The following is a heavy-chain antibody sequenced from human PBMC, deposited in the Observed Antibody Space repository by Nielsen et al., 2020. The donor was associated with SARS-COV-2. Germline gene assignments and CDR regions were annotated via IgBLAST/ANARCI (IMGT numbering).Heavy chain of an antibody. CDR2: IWYDGSDK. D-gene: IGHD3-22*01. CDR3: AKAQAYDSSGYYSITYYFDY. J-gene: IGHJ4*02. CDR1: GFIFRAYG. V-gene: IGHV3-30*02. Sequence: GESLKISCTASGFIFRAYGMHWVRQAPGKGLEWVAIIWYDGSDKYYADSVKGRFTISRDNAKSSLYLQMNSLRAEDTALYYCAKAQAYDSSGYYSITYYFDYWGQGTLVTASS.